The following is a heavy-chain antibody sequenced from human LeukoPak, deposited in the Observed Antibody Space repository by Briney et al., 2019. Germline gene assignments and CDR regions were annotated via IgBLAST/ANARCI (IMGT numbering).Heavy chain of an antibody. Sequence: GGSLRLSCAASKFAFSSYAMSWVRQAPGKGLEWVSAISGGGGNTYYADSVKGRFTVSRDNSKNTLYPQMNSLRAEDTAVYYCGKNRYSGSLSPFDIWGQGTMVTVSS. J-gene: IGHJ3*02. CDR1: KFAFSSYA. CDR3: GKNRYSGSLSPFDI. CDR2: ISGGGGNT. D-gene: IGHD1-26*01. V-gene: IGHV3-23*01.